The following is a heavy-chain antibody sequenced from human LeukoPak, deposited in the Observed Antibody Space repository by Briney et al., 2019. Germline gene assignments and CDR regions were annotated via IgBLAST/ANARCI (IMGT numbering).Heavy chain of an antibody. CDR1: GCTFTSYG. D-gene: IGHD3-3*01. CDR3: ARGAIFGEPRAYFDD. V-gene: IGHV1-18*01. Sequence: ASVKVSCKASGCTFTSYGISWVRQAPGQGLEWMGWISAYNGNTNYAPKLQGRVTMTTDTSTSTAYMELRSLRSDDTAVYYCARGAIFGEPRAYFDDWGQGTLVTVSS. J-gene: IGHJ4*02. CDR2: ISAYNGNT.